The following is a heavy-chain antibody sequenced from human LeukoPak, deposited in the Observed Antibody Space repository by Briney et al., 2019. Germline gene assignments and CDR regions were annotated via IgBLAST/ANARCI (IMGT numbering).Heavy chain of an antibody. CDR1: GYTFTSYA. J-gene: IGHJ3*02. D-gene: IGHD3-10*01. CDR3: ARVELLWFGESVTAFEI. CDR2: INAGNGNT. Sequence: ASVKVSCKASGYTFTSYAMHWVRQAPGQRLEWMGWINAGNGNTKYSQKFQGRVTITRDTSASTAYMELSSLRSEDTAVYYCARVELLWFGESVTAFEIWGQGTMVTVSS. V-gene: IGHV1-3*01.